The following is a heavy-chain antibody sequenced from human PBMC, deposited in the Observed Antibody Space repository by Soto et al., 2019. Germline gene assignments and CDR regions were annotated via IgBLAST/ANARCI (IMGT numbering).Heavy chain of an antibody. Sequence: QVQLVQSGAEVKKPGSSVKVSCKASGGTFSSYAISWVRQAPGQGLEWMGGIIPIFGTANYAQKFQGRVTITADESTSTAYMELSSLRSEDTAVYYCARDSYYGDYDVGSRYFDYWGQGTLVTVSS. V-gene: IGHV1-69*12. J-gene: IGHJ4*02. D-gene: IGHD4-17*01. CDR3: ARDSYYGDYDVGSRYFDY. CDR1: GGTFSSYA. CDR2: IIPIFGTA.